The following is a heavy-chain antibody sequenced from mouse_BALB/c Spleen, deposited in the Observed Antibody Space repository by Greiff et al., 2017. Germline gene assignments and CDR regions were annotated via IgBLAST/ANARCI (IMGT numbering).Heavy chain of an antibody. Sequence: EVKLVESGRGLVKPGGSLKLSCAASGFTFSSYAMSWVRQTPEKRLEWVASISSGGSTYYPDSVKGRFTISRDNARNILYLQMSSLRSEDTAMYYCARDDYDVEVWFAYWGQGTLVTVSA. V-gene: IGHV5-6-5*01. CDR3: ARDDYDVEVWFAY. D-gene: IGHD2-4*01. CDR1: GFTFSSYA. CDR2: ISSGGST. J-gene: IGHJ3*01.